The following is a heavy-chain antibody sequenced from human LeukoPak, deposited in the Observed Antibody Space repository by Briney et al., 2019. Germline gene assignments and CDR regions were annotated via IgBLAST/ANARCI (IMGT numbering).Heavy chain of an antibody. CDR1: GFTFSSYA. Sequence: GRSLRLSCAASGFTFSSYAIHWVRQAAGKGLEWVAVISYDGRNKYYADSVKGRFTISRDISKNTLYLQMNSLRAEDTAVYYCVRGVSNYWGQGTLVTVSS. V-gene: IGHV3-30*04. CDR2: ISYDGRNK. D-gene: IGHD3-10*01. J-gene: IGHJ4*02. CDR3: VRGVSNY.